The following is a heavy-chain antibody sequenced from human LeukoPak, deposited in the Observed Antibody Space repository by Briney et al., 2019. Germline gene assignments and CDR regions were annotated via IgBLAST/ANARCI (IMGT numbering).Heavy chain of an antibody. CDR3: AKGGSSTWTTATKHYFDY. CDR2: ISGSGGST. CDR1: GFTFSSYA. D-gene: IGHD4-17*01. V-gene: IGHV3-23*01. J-gene: IGHJ4*02. Sequence: GGSLRLSCAASGFTFSSYAMSWVRQAPGKGLEWVSAISGSGGSTYYADSVKGRFTISRDNSKNTLYLQMNSLRAEDTAVYYCAKGGSSTWTTATKHYFDYWGQGTLVTVSS.